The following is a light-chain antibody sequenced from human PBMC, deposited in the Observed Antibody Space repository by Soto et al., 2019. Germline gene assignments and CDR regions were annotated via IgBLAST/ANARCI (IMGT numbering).Light chain of an antibody. CDR2: EVS. CDR3: SSYTSSSTCFYV. J-gene: IGLJ1*01. V-gene: IGLV2-14*01. CDR1: SSDVGGYNY. Sequence: QSALTQPASVSGSPGQSITISCTGTSSDVGGYNYVSWYQQHPGKAPKLMIYEVSNRPSGVSNRFSGSKSGNTASLTISGLQAEDEADYYCSSYTSSSTCFYVFGTGTKVTVL.